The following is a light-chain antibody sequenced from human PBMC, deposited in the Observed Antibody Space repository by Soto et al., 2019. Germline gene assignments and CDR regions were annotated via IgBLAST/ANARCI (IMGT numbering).Light chain of an antibody. J-gene: IGKJ1*01. V-gene: IGKV3-15*01. CDR2: GAS. CDR3: QQYNEWPT. Sequence: ETVMTQSSATLSVSPGERVTLSCRASQSVSTNLAWYQQKPGQAPRLLIYGASTRATDVPARFSGSGSGTEFTLTISSLQSEDFAVYYWQQYNEWPTFGQGTKVEIK. CDR1: QSVSTN.